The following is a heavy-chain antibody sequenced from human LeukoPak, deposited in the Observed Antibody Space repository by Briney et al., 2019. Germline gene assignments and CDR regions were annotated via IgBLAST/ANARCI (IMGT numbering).Heavy chain of an antibody. V-gene: IGHV4-59*12. CDR2: IYYSGST. D-gene: IGHD3-10*01. CDR1: GGSISSYY. J-gene: IGHJ4*02. CDR3: ARAEEALYYYGSVITTTGDYFDY. Sequence: SETLSLTCTVSGGSISSYYWSWIRQPPGKGLEWIGYIYYSGSTNYNPSLKSRVTISVDTSKNQFSLKLSSVTAADTAVYYCARAEEALYYYGSVITTTGDYFDYWGQGTLVTVSS.